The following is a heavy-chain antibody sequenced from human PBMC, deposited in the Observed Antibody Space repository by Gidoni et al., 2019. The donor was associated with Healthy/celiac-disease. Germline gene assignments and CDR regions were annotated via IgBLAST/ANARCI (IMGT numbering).Heavy chain of an antibody. J-gene: IGHJ4*02. V-gene: IGHV3-30*01. D-gene: IGHD3-10*01. CDR3: ARGPALTYYYGSGSYPYLDY. Sequence: RFTISRDNSKNTLYLQMNSLRAEDTAVYYCARGPALTYYYGSGSYPYLDYWGQGTLVTVSS.